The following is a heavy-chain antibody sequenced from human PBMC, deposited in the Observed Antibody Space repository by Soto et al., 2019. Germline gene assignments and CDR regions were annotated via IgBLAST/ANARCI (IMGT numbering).Heavy chain of an antibody. V-gene: IGHV1-46*01. CDR3: ARASGTMVVTAN. CDR2: INPSGGST. CDR1: GYTFTSYY. Sequence: GDSVQVSCKASGYTFTSYYMHWVRQAPGQGLEWMGIINPSGGSTSYAQKFQGRVTMTRDTSTSTVYMELSSLRSEDTAVYYGARASGTMVVTANCGQGNLVTVSA. D-gene: IGHD2-21*02. J-gene: IGHJ4*02.